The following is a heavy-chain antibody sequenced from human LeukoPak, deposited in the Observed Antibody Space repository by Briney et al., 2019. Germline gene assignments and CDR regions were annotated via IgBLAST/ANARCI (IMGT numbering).Heavy chain of an antibody. CDR2: INPGGGST. Sequence: GASVKVSCKASGYTFTSYYMHWVRQAPGQGLEWMVIINPGGGSTSYAQKFQGRVTMTRDTSTSTVYMELSSLRSEDTAVYYCARAPGSRRYGGNSDWYFDLWGRSTLVTVSS. CDR1: GYTFTSYY. CDR3: ARAPGSRRYGGNSDWYFDL. D-gene: IGHD4-23*01. V-gene: IGHV1-46*01. J-gene: IGHJ2*01.